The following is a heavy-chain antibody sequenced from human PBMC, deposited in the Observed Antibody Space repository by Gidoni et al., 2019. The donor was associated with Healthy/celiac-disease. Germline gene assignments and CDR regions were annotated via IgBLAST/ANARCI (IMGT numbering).Heavy chain of an antibody. Sequence: QVQLQESGPGLVKPSQTLSLSCTVSGGPFSRCYYYWSWIRQPPGKGLEWIGYIYYSGSTYYNPSLKSRGTISVDTSKNQFSLKLSSVTAADTAVYYCARDVKMATTDAFDIWGQGTMVTVSS. CDR2: IYYSGST. J-gene: IGHJ3*02. D-gene: IGHD5-12*01. V-gene: IGHV4-30-4*01. CDR1: GGPFSRCYYY. CDR3: ARDVKMATTDAFDI.